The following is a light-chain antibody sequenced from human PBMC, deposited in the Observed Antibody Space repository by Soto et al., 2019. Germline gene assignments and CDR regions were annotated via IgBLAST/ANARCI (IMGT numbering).Light chain of an antibody. V-gene: IGLV2-14*01. Sequence: QSALTQPASVSGSPGQSITISCTGTSSDTAGYNYVSWYQQHPGKAPKLMIYEVSNRPSGVSNRFSGSQSGNTASLTISGLQAEDEANYYCRAYTTSNTPLYFFGPGTKLTVL. CDR1: SSDTAGYNY. J-gene: IGLJ1*01. CDR3: RAYTTSNTPLYF. CDR2: EVS.